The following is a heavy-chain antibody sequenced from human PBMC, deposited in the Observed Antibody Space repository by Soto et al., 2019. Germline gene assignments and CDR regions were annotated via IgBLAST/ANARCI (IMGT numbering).Heavy chain of an antibody. CDR3: AREGGSSLPWDNWFDP. CDR1: RDCLSLNSAA. V-gene: IGHV6-1*01. Sequence: QSPSLTCAIPRDCLSLNSAASNSTRLSPSRGLEWLGRTYYGSKWYNDYAVSVKSRSTITADTAKNQFSRQLNSVTPEDTAVYYCAREGGSSLPWDNWFDPWGQGTLVTVSS. J-gene: IGHJ5*02. CDR2: TYYGSKWYN. D-gene: IGHD6-13*01.